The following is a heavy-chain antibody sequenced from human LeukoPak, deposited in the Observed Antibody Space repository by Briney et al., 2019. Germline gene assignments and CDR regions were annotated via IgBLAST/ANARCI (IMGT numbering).Heavy chain of an antibody. Sequence: PSETLSLTCAVSGGSISSSNWWSWVRQPPGKGLEWIGEIYHSGSTNYSPSLKSRVTISVDTSKNQFSLKLSSVTAADTAVYYCARERNLEMATIGGAFDIWGQGTMVTVSS. CDR3: ARERNLEMATIGGAFDI. V-gene: IGHV4-4*02. CDR1: GGSISSSNW. CDR2: IYHSGST. D-gene: IGHD5-24*01. J-gene: IGHJ3*02.